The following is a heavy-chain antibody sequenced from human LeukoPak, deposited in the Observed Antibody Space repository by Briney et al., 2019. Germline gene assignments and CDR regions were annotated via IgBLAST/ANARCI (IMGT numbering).Heavy chain of an antibody. Sequence: GGSLRLSCAASGFTFSSYSMNWVRQAPGKGLEWVSYISSSSSTIYYADSVKGRFTISRDNAKNSLYLQMNSLRAEDTAVYYCAKDERYNWINGGFDYWGQGTLVTVSS. D-gene: IGHD1-1*01. CDR2: ISSSSSTI. CDR3: AKDERYNWINGGFDY. J-gene: IGHJ4*02. CDR1: GFTFSSYS. V-gene: IGHV3-48*01.